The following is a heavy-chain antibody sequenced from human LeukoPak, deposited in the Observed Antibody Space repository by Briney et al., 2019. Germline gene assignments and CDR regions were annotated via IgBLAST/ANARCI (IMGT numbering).Heavy chain of an antibody. Sequence: GGSLRLSCAASGFTFSSYWMHWVRQAPGKGLVWVSRINSDGSSTSYADSVKGRFTISRDNAKNTLYLQTNSLRAEDTAVYYCARDYYDSSGSGRPYWYFDLWGRGTLVTVSS. V-gene: IGHV3-74*01. J-gene: IGHJ2*01. D-gene: IGHD3-22*01. CDR3: ARDYYDSSGSGRPYWYFDL. CDR2: INSDGSST. CDR1: GFTFSSYW.